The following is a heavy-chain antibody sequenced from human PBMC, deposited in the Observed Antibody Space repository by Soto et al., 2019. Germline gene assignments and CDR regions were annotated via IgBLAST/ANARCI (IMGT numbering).Heavy chain of an antibody. D-gene: IGHD6-19*01. CDR3: ARVEAVAGLYNYNGLDV. Sequence: QVQLVQSGAEVKKPGSSVKVSCKVSGGTFSNYAIDWVRLAPGHGLEWMGGIVPIFGTTYYTQKFQGRATIIADDSTTTAYLEMRSLRSEDTAIYYCARVEAVAGLYNYNGLDVWGQGTAVTVSS. CDR1: GGTFSNYA. V-gene: IGHV1-69*12. CDR2: IVPIFGTT. J-gene: IGHJ6*02.